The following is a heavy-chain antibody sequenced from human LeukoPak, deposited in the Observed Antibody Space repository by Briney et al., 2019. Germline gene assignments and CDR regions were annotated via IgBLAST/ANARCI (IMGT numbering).Heavy chain of an antibody. Sequence: SVKVSCKASGYTFTNYAMNWVRQAPGQGLEWMGGIIPIFGTANYAQKFQGRVTITADKSTSTAYMELSSLRSEDTAVYYCARVTIKIQLWLREDYYYYYMDVWGKGTTVTVSS. CDR1: GYTFTNYA. V-gene: IGHV1-69*06. CDR3: ARVTIKIQLWLREDYYYYYMDV. J-gene: IGHJ6*03. D-gene: IGHD5-18*01. CDR2: IIPIFGTA.